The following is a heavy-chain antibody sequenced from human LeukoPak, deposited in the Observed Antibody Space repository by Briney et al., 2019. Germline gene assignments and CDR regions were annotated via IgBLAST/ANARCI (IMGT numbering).Heavy chain of an antibody. Sequence: PGGSLRLSCAASGFTFSSYGMHWVRQAPGKGLEWVAVISYDGSNKYYADSVKGRFTISRDNSKNTLYLQMNSLRAEDTAVYYCAKTGEPYDILTGVDYWGQGTLVTVSS. CDR2: ISYDGSNK. J-gene: IGHJ4*02. CDR1: GFTFSSYG. D-gene: IGHD3-9*01. V-gene: IGHV3-30*18. CDR3: AKTGEPYDILTGVDY.